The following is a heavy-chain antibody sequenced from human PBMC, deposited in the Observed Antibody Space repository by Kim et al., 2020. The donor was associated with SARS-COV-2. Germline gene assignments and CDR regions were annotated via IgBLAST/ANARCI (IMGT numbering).Heavy chain of an antibody. D-gene: IGHD3-16*01. CDR1: GFTFSSYG. V-gene: IGHV3-23*01. J-gene: IGHJ4*02. CDR3: ARGLGEGRGYYVEY. Sequence: GGSLRLSCAASGFTFSSYGINWVRQAPGKGLEWVSIITTSGGGTNYADSVKGRFTISRDNAKNTLYLQMNGLRAEDTAVYYCARGLGEGRGYYVEYLGQG. CDR2: ITTSGGGT.